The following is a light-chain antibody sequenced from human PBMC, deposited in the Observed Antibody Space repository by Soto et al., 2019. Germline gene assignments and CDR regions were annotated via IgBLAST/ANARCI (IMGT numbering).Light chain of an antibody. CDR3: SSYAGSNHPYV. J-gene: IGLJ1*01. CDR2: EVT. CDR1: SSDVGGYNY. V-gene: IGLV2-8*01. Sequence: QSALTQPPSASGSPGQSVTISCTGTSSDVGGYNYVSWYQQRQGKAPKLMIYEVTKRPSGLPDRFSGSKSGNTASLTVSGLKAEDEADYYCSSYAGSNHPYVFGTGTKVTVL.